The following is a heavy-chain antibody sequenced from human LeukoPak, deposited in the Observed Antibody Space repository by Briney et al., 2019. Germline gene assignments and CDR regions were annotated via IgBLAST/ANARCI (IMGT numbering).Heavy chain of an antibody. CDR2: IIPIFGTA. V-gene: IGHV1-69*13. Sequence: GASVKVSCKASGGTFSSYAISWVRQAPGQGLEWMGGIIPIFGTANYAQKFQGRVTITADESTSTAYMELNSLKSEDTAVYYCARGWDYDSGGRPTAYVYWGQGTLVTVSS. D-gene: IGHD3-22*01. CDR3: ARGWDYDSGGRPTAYVY. CDR1: GGTFSSYA. J-gene: IGHJ4*02.